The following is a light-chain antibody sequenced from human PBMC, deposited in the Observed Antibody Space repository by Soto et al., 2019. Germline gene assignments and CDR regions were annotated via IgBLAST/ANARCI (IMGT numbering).Light chain of an antibody. J-gene: IGKJ1*01. Sequence: DIQMTQSPSSLSASVGDRVTITCRASQSISSYLNWYQQKPGKAPNLLIYAASSLQSGVPSRFSGSGSGTDFTLTINSLQPEDFAPYYCQQSFSTPRTFGQGTKVEIK. V-gene: IGKV1-39*01. CDR3: QQSFSTPRT. CDR2: AAS. CDR1: QSISSY.